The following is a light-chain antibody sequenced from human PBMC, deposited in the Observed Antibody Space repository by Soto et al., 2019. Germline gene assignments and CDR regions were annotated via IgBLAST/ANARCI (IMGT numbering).Light chain of an antibody. CDR2: NVT. J-gene: IGLJ2*01. V-gene: IGLV2-14*03. CDR1: SSNIGGNRY. CDR3: TSYASDSPVI. Sequence: QSALTQPASVSGSPGQSVTISCTGTSSNIGGNRYVYWYQQRPGKAPKLMIHNVTNRPSGVSDRFSGSKSGNTASLAISGLQAEDEADYYCTSYASDSPVIFGGGTKLTVL.